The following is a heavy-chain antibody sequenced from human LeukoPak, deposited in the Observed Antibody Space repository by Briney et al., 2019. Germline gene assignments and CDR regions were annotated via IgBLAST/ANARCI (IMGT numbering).Heavy chain of an antibody. Sequence: SETLSLTCTVSGGSISSGDYYWSWIRQPPGKGLEWIGYIYYSGSTYYNPSLKSRVTISVDTSKNQFSLKLSSVTAADTAVYYCARVGYYDILTGYQPSYDAFDIWGQGTMVTVSS. V-gene: IGHV4-30-4*01. D-gene: IGHD3-9*01. CDR1: GGSISSGDYY. J-gene: IGHJ3*02. CDR3: ARVGYYDILTGYQPSYDAFDI. CDR2: IYYSGST.